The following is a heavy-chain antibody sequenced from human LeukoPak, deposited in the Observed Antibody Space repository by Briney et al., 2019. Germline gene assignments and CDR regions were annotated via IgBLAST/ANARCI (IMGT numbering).Heavy chain of an antibody. Sequence: GGSLRLSCAASGFTFGDYAMSWVRQAPGKGLEWVGFIRSKAYGGTTEYAASVKGRFTISRDDSKSIAYLQMNSLKTEDTAVYYCTRDRYYDILTGYLDYWGQGTLVTVSS. CDR3: TRDRYYDILTGYLDY. D-gene: IGHD3-9*01. J-gene: IGHJ4*02. CDR2: IRSKAYGGTT. V-gene: IGHV3-49*04. CDR1: GFTFGDYA.